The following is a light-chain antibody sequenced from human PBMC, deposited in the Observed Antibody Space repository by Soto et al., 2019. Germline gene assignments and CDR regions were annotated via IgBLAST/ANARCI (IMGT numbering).Light chain of an antibody. J-gene: IGKJ1*01. V-gene: IGKV3-20*01. CDR3: HQYATSPKT. CDR1: QSVSRSY. CDR2: GVS. Sequence: EFVLTQSPGALSLSPGERATLSCGASQSVSRSYLAWYQHKPGQAPRLLIYGVSSRATGIPDRFSGSGSGTHFTLTISRLEPEDFAVYYCHQYATSPKTFGQGTKVEIK.